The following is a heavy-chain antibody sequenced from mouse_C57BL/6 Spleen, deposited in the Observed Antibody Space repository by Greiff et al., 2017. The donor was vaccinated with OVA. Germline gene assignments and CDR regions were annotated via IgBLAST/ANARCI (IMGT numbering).Heavy chain of an antibody. Sequence: DVMLVESGGGLVKPGGSLKLSCAASGFTFSSYAMSWVRQTPEKRLEWVATISDGGSYTYYPDNVKGRFTISRDNAKNNLYLQMSHLKSEDTAMYYCARAGRVWYFDVWGTGTTVTVSS. V-gene: IGHV5-4*03. CDR3: ARAGRVWYFDV. J-gene: IGHJ1*03. CDR2: ISDGGSYT. CDR1: GFTFSSYA. D-gene: IGHD4-1*01.